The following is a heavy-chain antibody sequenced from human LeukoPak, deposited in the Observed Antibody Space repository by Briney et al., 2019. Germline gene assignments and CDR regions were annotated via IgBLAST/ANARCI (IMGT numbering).Heavy chain of an antibody. CDR3: ARTANYCGNASCYLSAFDI. Sequence: ASVKVSCKASGYTFTSYGISWVRQAPGQGLEWMGWISAYNGNTNYAQKLQGRVTMTTDTSTSIAYMELRSLTSDDTAVYYCARTANYCGNASCYLSAFDIWGQGTMVTVSS. D-gene: IGHD2-2*01. CDR1: GYTFTSYG. V-gene: IGHV1-18*01. J-gene: IGHJ3*02. CDR2: ISAYNGNT.